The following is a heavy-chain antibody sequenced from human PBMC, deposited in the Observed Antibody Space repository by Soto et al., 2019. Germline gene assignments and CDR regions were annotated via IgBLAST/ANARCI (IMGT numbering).Heavy chain of an antibody. CDR1: GYTFTNYY. J-gene: IGHJ6*02. CDR2: INPKSGGT. CDR3: ARDQSVLLWFGEFPHYYYCYGMDL. Sequence: QVQLVQSGAEVKKPGTSVKVSCKASGYTFTNYYIHWVRQAPGQGLEWMGIINPKSGGTTYAQKFQGRITMTGDTSTSTVYMELNSLRSEDTAVYYCARDQSVLLWFGEFPHYYYCYGMDLWGQGTTVTVSS. D-gene: IGHD3-10*01. V-gene: IGHV1-46*01.